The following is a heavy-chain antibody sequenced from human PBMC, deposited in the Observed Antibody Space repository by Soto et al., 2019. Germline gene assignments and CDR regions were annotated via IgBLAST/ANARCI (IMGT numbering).Heavy chain of an antibody. V-gene: IGHV1-46*03. CDR3: ARLVAAAGTLGYYYYGMDV. Sequence: ASVKVSCKASGYTFTSYYIHWVRQAPGQGLEWMGIINPSGGSTSYAQKFQGRVTMTRDTSTSTVYMELSSLRSEDTAVYYCARLVAAAGTLGYYYYGMDVWGQGTTVTVSS. J-gene: IGHJ6*02. D-gene: IGHD6-13*01. CDR2: INPSGGST. CDR1: GYTFTSYY.